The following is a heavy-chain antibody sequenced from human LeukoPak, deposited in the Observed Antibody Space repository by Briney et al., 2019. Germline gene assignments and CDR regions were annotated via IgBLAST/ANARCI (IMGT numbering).Heavy chain of an antibody. Sequence: PGWSLRLSCAASGFTFRSHWMSWVRQAPGKGLEWVANINQNGSEKHYVDYVKGRFTISRDNAKNSLYLQMNSLRAEDTAMYYCARDGEHSSSFAFDIWGQGTMVTVSS. CDR2: INQNGSEK. CDR3: ARDGEHSSSFAFDI. CDR1: GFTFRSHW. J-gene: IGHJ3*02. V-gene: IGHV3-7*01. D-gene: IGHD6-13*01.